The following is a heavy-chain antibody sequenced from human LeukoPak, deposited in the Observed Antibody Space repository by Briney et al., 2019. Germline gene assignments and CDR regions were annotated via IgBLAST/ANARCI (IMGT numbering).Heavy chain of an antibody. D-gene: IGHD3-3*01. CDR1: GDSVSSNSAA. CDR3: VGARIGGKRYFHS. CDR2: TYYRSKWCF. J-gene: IGHJ4*02. Sequence: SQTLSLTCAISGDSVSSNSAAWNWIRQSPSRGLEWLGRTYYRSKWCFDYAVSVKGRITISPDTSKNQFSLQLTSMTPEDTAVYYCVGARIGGKRYFHSWGQGTPVTVSS. V-gene: IGHV6-1*01.